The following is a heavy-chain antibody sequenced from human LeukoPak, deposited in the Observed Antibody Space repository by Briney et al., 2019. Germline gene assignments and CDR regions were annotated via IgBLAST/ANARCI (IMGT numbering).Heavy chain of an antibody. Sequence: GGSLRLSCAASGFSFSSYAMSWVRQAPGKGLEWVSGISGSGYSTYYADSVKGRFTISRDNSKNTLYLQMGSLRAEDMAVYYCAREAVPGTYDYWGQGTLVTVSS. CDR2: ISGSGYST. CDR1: GFSFSSYA. J-gene: IGHJ4*02. V-gene: IGHV3-23*01. D-gene: IGHD6-19*01. CDR3: AREAVPGTYDY.